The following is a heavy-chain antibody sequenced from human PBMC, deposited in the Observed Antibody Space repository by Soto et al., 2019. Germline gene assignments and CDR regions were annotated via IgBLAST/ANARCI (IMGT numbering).Heavy chain of an antibody. V-gene: IGHV4-31*03. CDR1: GGSISSGGYY. D-gene: IGHD6-13*01. Sequence: QVQLQESGPGLVKPSQTLSLTCTVSGGSISSGGYYWSWIRQHPGKGLEWIGHIYYSGSTYYNPSLKSRVTISVDTSKNQFSLKLRSVTAADTAVYYCARGGQAAGTRPFDYWGQGTLVTVSS. J-gene: IGHJ4*02. CDR3: ARGGQAAGTRPFDY. CDR2: IYYSGST.